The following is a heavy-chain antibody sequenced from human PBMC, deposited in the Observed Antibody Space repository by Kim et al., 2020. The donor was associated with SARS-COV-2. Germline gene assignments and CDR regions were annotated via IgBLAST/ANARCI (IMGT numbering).Heavy chain of an antibody. CDR1: GYSFTSYW. V-gene: IGHV5-51*01. CDR2: IYPGDSDT. D-gene: IGHD2-2*01. J-gene: IGHJ6*02. CDR3: ARQIIGYCSSTSCRRPYYYYYGMDV. Sequence: GESLKISCKGSGYSFTSYWIGWVRQMPGKGLEWMGIIYPGDSDTRYSPSFQGQVTISADKSISTAYLQWSSLKASDTAMYYCARQIIGYCSSTSCRRPYYYYYGMDVWGQGTTVTVSS.